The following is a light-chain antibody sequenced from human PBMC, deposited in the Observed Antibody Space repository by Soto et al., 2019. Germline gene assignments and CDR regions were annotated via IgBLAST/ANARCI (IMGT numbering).Light chain of an antibody. J-gene: IGKJ1*01. V-gene: IGKV1-17*01. CDR3: LQYNSYPRT. CDR1: QSIGRD. Sequence: DFQMTRSPSSLSSSVLHRVTITFRASQSIGRDLGWYQQKPGKAPERLIYGASRLQSGVPSRFSGSGSGTDFTLTITSLQPEDFASYYCLQYNSYPRTFGQGTKVDIK. CDR2: GAS.